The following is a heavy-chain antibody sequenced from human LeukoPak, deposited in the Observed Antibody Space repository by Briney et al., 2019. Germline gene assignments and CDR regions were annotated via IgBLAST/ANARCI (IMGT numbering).Heavy chain of an antibody. Sequence: RGSLRLSCAASGFTFTSYEMNWVRQAPGKGLEWISYISSSATTIHYADSVKGRFTISRDNAKKSVCLQMNSLRVEDTAVYYCARGGISFAYWGQGTLVSVSS. CDR1: GFTFTSYE. CDR2: ISSSATTI. V-gene: IGHV3-48*03. J-gene: IGHJ4*02. CDR3: ARGGISFAY.